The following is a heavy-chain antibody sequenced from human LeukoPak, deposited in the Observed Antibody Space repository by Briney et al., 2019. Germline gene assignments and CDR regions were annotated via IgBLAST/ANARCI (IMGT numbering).Heavy chain of an antibody. CDR2: IKQDGSEK. CDR3: ARGLATAAAY. J-gene: IGHJ4*02. Sequence: PGGSLRLSCAASGFTFSSYWMTWVRQAPGKGLEWVANIKQDGSEKYSVDSVKGRFTISRDNAKSSVYLQMNSLRAEDTALYYCARGLATAAAYWGQGTLVTVSS. CDR1: GFTFSSYW. D-gene: IGHD6-13*01. V-gene: IGHV3-7*01.